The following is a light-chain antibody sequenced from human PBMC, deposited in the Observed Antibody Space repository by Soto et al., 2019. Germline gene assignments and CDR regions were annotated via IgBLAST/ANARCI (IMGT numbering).Light chain of an antibody. CDR3: SSYTISSTVV. Sequence: QSVLTQPASVSGSPGQSITISCTATSSDVGGYDYVSWYQQHPGKAPKLMIYEVSNRPSGVSNRFSGSKSGNTASLTISGLQAEDEADYYCSSYTISSTVVFGGGTKVTVL. CDR1: SSDVGGYDY. V-gene: IGLV2-14*01. CDR2: EVS. J-gene: IGLJ2*01.